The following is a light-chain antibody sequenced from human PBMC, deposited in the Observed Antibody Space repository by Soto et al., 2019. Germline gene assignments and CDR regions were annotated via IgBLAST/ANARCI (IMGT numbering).Light chain of an antibody. CDR1: SSDGGGYNY. CDR3: SSYTSSSTLVV. CDR2: DVS. J-gene: IGLJ2*01. V-gene: IGLV2-14*01. Sequence: QSALTQPASVSGSPGQSITISCTGTSSDGGGYNYVSWYQQHPGKAPKLMSYDVSNRPSGVSNRCSGSKSGNTASLTISGRQAEDEADYYCSSYTSSSTLVVFGGGTKLTVL.